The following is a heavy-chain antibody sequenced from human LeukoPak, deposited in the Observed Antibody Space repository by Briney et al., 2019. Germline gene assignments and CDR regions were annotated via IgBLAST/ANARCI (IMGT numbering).Heavy chain of an antibody. CDR2: ISHSGST. CDR3: ARALGFTEGDY. D-gene: IGHD7-27*01. CDR1: GGSFSDYY. Sequence: PSETLSLTYAVYGGSFSDYYWSWIRQPPGKGLEWIGEISHSGSTNYNPSLKSRVTISVDTSKNHFSLKPSSVTAADTAVYYCARALGFTEGDYWGQGTLVTVSS. J-gene: IGHJ4*02. V-gene: IGHV4-34*01.